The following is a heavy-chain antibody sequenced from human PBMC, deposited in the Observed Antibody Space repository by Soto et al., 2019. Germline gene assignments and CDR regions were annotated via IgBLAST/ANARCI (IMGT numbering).Heavy chain of an antibody. Sequence: SETLSLTCAVSGGPITSRTYSWGWIRQPPGKTLEWIGTIYYHGSTNYNPSLKSRVTISVDTSKNQFSLKLSSVTAADTAVYYCARGDILTGYLISYYYYGMDVWGQGTTVTVSS. J-gene: IGHJ6*02. D-gene: IGHD3-9*01. CDR1: GGPITSRTYS. CDR2: IYYHGST. CDR3: ARGDILTGYLISYYYYGMDV. V-gene: IGHV4-39*07.